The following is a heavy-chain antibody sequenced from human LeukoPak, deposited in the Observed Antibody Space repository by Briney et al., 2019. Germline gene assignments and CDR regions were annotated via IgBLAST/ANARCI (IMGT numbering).Heavy chain of an antibody. D-gene: IGHD3-22*01. CDR1: GGSISSYY. Sequence: SETLSLTCTVSGGSISSYYWSWIRQPAGKGLEWIGRIYTSGSTNYNPSLKSRVTMSVDTSENQFSLKLSSVTAADTAVYYCAREVIVVAYDAFDIWGQGTMVTVSS. CDR3: AREVIVVAYDAFDI. V-gene: IGHV4-4*07. CDR2: IYTSGST. J-gene: IGHJ3*02.